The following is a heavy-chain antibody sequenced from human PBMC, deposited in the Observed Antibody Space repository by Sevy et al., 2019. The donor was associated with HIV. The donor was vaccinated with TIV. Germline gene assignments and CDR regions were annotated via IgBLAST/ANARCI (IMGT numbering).Heavy chain of an antibody. J-gene: IGHJ4*02. Sequence: GESLKISCAASGFTFSSYAMSWVRQAPGRGLGWVSAISGSGASTYYADSVKGRFTISRDNSKNTLYLQMNSLRAEDTAVYYCAKDQGDFGIVVVLDYWGQGTLVTVSS. D-gene: IGHD3-22*01. V-gene: IGHV3-23*01. CDR1: GFTFSSYA. CDR3: AKDQGDFGIVVVLDY. CDR2: ISGSGAST.